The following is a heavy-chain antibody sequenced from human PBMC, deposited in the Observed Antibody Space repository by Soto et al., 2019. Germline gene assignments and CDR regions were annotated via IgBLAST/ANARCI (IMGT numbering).Heavy chain of an antibody. CDR3: AKDSAEMATIQAFDI. V-gene: IGHV3-30*18. CDR1: GFTFGSYG. J-gene: IGHJ3*02. CDR2: ISYDGSNK. D-gene: IGHD5-12*01. Sequence: GGSLRLSCAASGFTFGSYGMHWVRQAPGKGLEWVAVISYDGSNKYYADSVKGRFTISRDNSKNTLYLQMNSLRAEDTAVYYCAKDSAEMATIQAFDIWGQGTMVTVSS.